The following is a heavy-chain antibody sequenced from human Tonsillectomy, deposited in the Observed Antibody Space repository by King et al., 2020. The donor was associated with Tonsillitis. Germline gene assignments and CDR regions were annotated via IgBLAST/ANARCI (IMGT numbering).Heavy chain of an antibody. D-gene: IGHD6-19*01. CDR1: GGSIRSYY. CDR3: AREGVAGTKDAFDI. V-gene: IGHV4-59*01. J-gene: IGHJ3*02. CDR2: VYYSGST. Sequence: VQLQESGPGLVKPSETLSLTCTVSGGSIRSYYWSWIRQPPGMGLEWSGYVYYSGSTHYNPALKSRVTISVDTSKNQFSLKLSSVTAADTAVYYCAREGVAGTKDAFDIWGQGTMVTVSS.